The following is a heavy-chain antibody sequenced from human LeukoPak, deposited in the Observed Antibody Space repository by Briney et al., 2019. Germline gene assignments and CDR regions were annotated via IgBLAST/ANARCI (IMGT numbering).Heavy chain of an antibody. V-gene: IGHV4-59*01. CDR1: GGSISSYY. D-gene: IGHD3-16*01. CDR3: ARFTPQGYGWGGYNRFGP. CDR2: IYYSGST. Sequence: SETLSLTCTVSGGSISSYYWNWIRQPPGKGLEWIGYIYYSGSTNYNPSLKSRVTISVDTSKNHFSLNLTSVTAADTAVYYCARFTPQGYGWGGYNRFGPWGQGTLVTVSS. J-gene: IGHJ5*02.